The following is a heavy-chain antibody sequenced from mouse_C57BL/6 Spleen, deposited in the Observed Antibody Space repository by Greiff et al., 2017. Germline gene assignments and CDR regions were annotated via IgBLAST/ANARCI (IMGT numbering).Heavy chain of an antibody. J-gene: IGHJ4*01. CDR2: ISDGGSYT. CDR3: ARGITTVVPPYAMDY. Sequence: EVNLVESGGGLVKPGGSLKLSCAASGFTFSSYAMSWVRQTPEKRLEWVATISDGGSYTYYPDNVKGRFTISRDNAKNNLYLQMSHLKSEDTAMYYCARGITTVVPPYAMDYWGQGTSVTVSS. V-gene: IGHV5-4*03. D-gene: IGHD1-1*01. CDR1: GFTFSSYA.